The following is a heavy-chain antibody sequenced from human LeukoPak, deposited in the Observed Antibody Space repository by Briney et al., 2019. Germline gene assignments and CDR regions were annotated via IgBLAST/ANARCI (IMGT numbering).Heavy chain of an antibody. CDR1: GGSISSYY. D-gene: IGHD1-26*01. CDR3: AKAPGATANWFDP. CDR2: IYTSGST. J-gene: IGHJ5*02. Sequence: SETLSLTCAASGGSISSYYWSWIRQTAGKGLEWIGRIYTSGSTNYNPSLKSRVTISVDKFKNQFSLKLSSVTATDTAMYYCAKAPGATANWFDPWGQGTLVTVSS. V-gene: IGHV4-4*07.